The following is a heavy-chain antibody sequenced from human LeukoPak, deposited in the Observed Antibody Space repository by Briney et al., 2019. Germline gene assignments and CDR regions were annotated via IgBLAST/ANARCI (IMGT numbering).Heavy chain of an antibody. CDR2: ISQSGST. CDR1: GYSISSNYY. CDR3: ARDVPHYFGSGSYSSDY. V-gene: IGHV4-38-2*02. D-gene: IGHD3-10*01. J-gene: IGHJ4*02. Sequence: SETLSLTCAVSGYSISSNYYWGWIRQPPGQGLEWIGSISQSGSTYYSLSLRSRVTISIDTSKNQFSLNLSSVTAADTAVYYCARDVPHYFGSGSYSSDYWGQGALVTVSS.